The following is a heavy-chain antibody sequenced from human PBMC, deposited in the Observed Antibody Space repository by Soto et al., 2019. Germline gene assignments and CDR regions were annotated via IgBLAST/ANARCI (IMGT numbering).Heavy chain of an antibody. D-gene: IGHD3-16*01. CDR3: DHIPNYYQYDWFDP. CDR2: IYWDDYK. V-gene: IGHV2-5*02. CDR1: GFSLTTRGVG. Sequence: QITLKESGPTLVKPTQTLTLTCTFSGFSLTTRGVGVGWIRQHPGKALECLALIYWDDYKRYSPSLQSRLSITKDPSKNQVVLTMTNVDPVDTATYYCDHIPNYYQYDWFDPWGQGTLISVSS. J-gene: IGHJ5*02.